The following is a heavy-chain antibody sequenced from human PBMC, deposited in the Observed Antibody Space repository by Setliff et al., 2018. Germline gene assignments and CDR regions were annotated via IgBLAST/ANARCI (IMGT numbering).Heavy chain of an antibody. D-gene: IGHD4-17*01. CDR1: GDSISNYY. Sequence: SETLSLTCTVSGDSISNYYWNWIRQPAGKGLEWIGYIFYSGSSNYNPSLQSRVSISVDTSKNQLSLKLDSLTAADTAVYFCAKLPRTVTHFDYWGQGALVTVSS. V-gene: IGHV4-59*01. CDR3: AKLPRTVTHFDY. CDR2: IFYSGSS. J-gene: IGHJ4*02.